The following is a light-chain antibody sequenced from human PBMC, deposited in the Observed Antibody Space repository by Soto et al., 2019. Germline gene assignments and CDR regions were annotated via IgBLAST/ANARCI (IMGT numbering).Light chain of an antibody. Sequence: QSALTQPPSASGSPGQSVTISCTGTSSDVGGYNYVSWYQQHPGKAPKLMIYEVSKRPSGVPDRFSGSKSGNTASLTVSGLQADDEGDYYCSSYTSDTSPYVFGTGTKLTVL. CDR1: SSDVGGYNY. CDR2: EVS. J-gene: IGLJ1*01. V-gene: IGLV2-8*01. CDR3: SSYTSDTSPYV.